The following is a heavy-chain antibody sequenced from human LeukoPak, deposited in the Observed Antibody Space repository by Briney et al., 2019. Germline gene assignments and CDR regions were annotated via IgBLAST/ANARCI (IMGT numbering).Heavy chain of an antibody. J-gene: IGHJ4*02. Sequence: PGRSLRLSCAASGFTFSSYGMHWVRQAPGKGLEWVAVLSYDGSNKYYADSVKGRFTISRDNSKNTLYLQMNSLRAEDTAVYYCAKDPDNSSGWYPSLGFDYWGQGTLVTVSS. CDR3: AKDPDNSSGWYPSLGFDY. V-gene: IGHV3-30*18. D-gene: IGHD6-19*01. CDR2: LSYDGSNK. CDR1: GFTFSSYG.